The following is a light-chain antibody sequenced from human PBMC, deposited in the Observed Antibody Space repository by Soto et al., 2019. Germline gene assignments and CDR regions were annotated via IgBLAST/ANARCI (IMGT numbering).Light chain of an antibody. J-gene: IGLJ1*01. CDR1: NSDVGGYNF. CDR3: SSYAGSNFYV. CDR2: QVT. Sequence: QSALTQPPSASGSPGQSVTISCTGTNSDVGGYNFVSWYQQHPGKAPKLLLFQVTKRPSGVPDRFSGSQSGNTASLTVSGLQADDEADYYCSSYAGSNFYVFGTGTKLTVL. V-gene: IGLV2-8*01.